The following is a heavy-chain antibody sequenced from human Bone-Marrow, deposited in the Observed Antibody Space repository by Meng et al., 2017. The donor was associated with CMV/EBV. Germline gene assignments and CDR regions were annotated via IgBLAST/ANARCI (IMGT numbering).Heavy chain of an antibody. CDR2: MNPNSGNT. V-gene: IGHV1-8*02. D-gene: IGHD2-2*01. J-gene: IGHJ4*02. CDR1: GYTFTGYY. Sequence: ASVKVSCKASGYTFTGYYMHWVRQAPGQGLEWMGWMNPNSGNTGYAQKFQGRVTMTRNTSISTAYMELSSLRSEDTAVYYCARGGVPAASGYWGQGTLVTVSS. CDR3: ARGGVPAASGY.